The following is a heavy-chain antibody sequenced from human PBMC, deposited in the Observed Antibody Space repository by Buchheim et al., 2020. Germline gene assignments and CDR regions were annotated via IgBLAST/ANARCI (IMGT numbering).Heavy chain of an antibody. CDR2: MNPNSGNT. V-gene: IGHV1-8*01. CDR3: ARVEGSSWYMIYYHGMDV. J-gene: IGHJ6*02. Sequence: QVQLVQSGAEVKKPGASVKVSCKASGYTFTSYDINWVRQATGQGLEWMGWMNPNSGNTGYAQKFQGRVTMTRNTSISTAYLELSSLRSDGTSVYCCARVEGSSWYMIYYHGMDVWGQGTT. CDR1: GYTFTSYD. D-gene: IGHD6-13*01.